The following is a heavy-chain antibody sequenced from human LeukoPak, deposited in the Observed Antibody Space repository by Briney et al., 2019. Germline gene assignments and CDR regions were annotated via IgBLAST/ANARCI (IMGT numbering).Heavy chain of an antibody. CDR3: ARHGGDLFFDY. CDR2: IYCSGST. D-gene: IGHD2-21*02. CDR1: GGSISSYY. V-gene: IGHV4-59*08. J-gene: IGHJ4*02. Sequence: SETLSLTCTVSGGSISSYYWSWIRQPPGKGLEWIGYIYCSGSTNYNPSLKSRVTISVDTSKNQFSLKLSSVTAADTAVYYCARHGGDLFFDYWGQGTLVTVSS.